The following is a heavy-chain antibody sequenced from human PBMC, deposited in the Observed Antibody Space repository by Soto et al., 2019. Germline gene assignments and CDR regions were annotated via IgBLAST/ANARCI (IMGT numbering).Heavy chain of an antibody. J-gene: IGHJ4*02. CDR3: ARERRFNYYDSSGYRYYFDY. V-gene: IGHV1-69*12. CDR2: IIPIFGTA. D-gene: IGHD3-22*01. Sequence: QVQLVQSGAEVKKPGSSVKVSCKASGGTFSSYAISWVRQAPGQGLEWMGGIIPIFGTANYAQKFQGRVTITADESTSTAYMELSSLRSEDTAVYYCARERRFNYYDSSGYRYYFDYWGQGTLVTVSS. CDR1: GGTFSSYA.